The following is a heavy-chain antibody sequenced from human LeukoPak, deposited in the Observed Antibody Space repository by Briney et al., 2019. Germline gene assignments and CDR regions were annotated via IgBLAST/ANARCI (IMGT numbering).Heavy chain of an antibody. CDR2: IYHSGST. CDR3: ARGLPSYDFWSGCDY. Sequence: SETLSLTCTVSGGSISSGGYYWSWIRQPPGKGLEWIGYIYHSGSTYYNPSLKSRVTISVDRSKNQFSLKLSSVTAADTAVYYCARGLPSYDFWSGCDYWGQGTLVTVSS. V-gene: IGHV4-30-2*01. CDR1: GGSISSGGYY. J-gene: IGHJ4*02. D-gene: IGHD3-3*01.